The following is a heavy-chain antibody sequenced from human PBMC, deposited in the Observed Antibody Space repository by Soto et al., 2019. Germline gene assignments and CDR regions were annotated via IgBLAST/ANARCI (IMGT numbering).Heavy chain of an antibody. D-gene: IGHD2-15*01. CDR2: ISGSGGST. CDR3: AKLGAGGGRPY. V-gene: IGHV3-23*01. Sequence: PGGSLRLSCVASGFIINNYGMTWVRQAPGKGLQWVSAISGSGGSTDYADSVKGRFTISRDNSKSTVYLQMNSLRAEDTAVYYCAKLGAGGGRPYWGQGTLVTVSS. CDR1: GFIINNYG. J-gene: IGHJ4*02.